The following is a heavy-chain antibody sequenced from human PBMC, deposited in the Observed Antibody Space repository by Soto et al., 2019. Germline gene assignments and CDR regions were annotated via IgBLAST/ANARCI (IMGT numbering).Heavy chain of an antibody. CDR2: IKSKTDGGTT. CDR3: TTKYSSSPFDS. D-gene: IGHD6-6*01. V-gene: IGHV3-15*01. Sequence: GGSLRLSCAASGFTFSNAWMSWVRQAPGKGLEWVGRIKSKTDGGTTDYAAPVKGRFTISRDDSKNTLYLQMNSLKTEDTDVYYCTTKYSSSPFDSWDQGTLVTVSS. J-gene: IGHJ4*02. CDR1: GFTFSNAW.